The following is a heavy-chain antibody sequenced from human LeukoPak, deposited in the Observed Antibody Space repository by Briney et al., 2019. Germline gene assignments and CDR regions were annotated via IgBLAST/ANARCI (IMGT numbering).Heavy chain of an antibody. CDR1: RFTLSSYE. CDR3: ARGEGGYYYYGMDV. V-gene: IGHV3-48*03. Sequence: PGGSLRLSCAASRFTLSSYEMNWVRQAPGEGLEWVSYISSSGSTIYYADSVKGRFTISRDNAKNSLYLQMHSLRAEDTAVYYCARGEGGYYYYGMDVWGKGTTVTVSS. CDR2: ISSSGSTI. D-gene: IGHD1-26*01. J-gene: IGHJ6*04.